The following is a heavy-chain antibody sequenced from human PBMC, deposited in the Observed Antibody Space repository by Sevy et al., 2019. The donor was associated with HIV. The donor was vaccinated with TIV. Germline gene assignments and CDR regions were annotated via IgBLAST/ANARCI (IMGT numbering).Heavy chain of an antibody. CDR3: ARAPSGYYLYYFDY. J-gene: IGHJ4*02. CDR1: GFTFSSYS. V-gene: IGHV3-21*01. Sequence: GGSLRLSCAASGFTFSSYSMNWVRQAPGKGLEWVSSISQSSGYIFYADSVKGRFTISRDNAKNSLYLQMNSLRAEDTAVYYCARAPSGYYLYYFDYWGQGTLVTVSS. D-gene: IGHD3-22*01. CDR2: ISQSSGYI.